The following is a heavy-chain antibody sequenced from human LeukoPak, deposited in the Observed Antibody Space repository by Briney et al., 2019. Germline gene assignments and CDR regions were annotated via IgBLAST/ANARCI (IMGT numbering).Heavy chain of an antibody. CDR2: INPNSGGT. Sequence: ASVKVSCKASGYTFTGYYMHWARQAPGQGLEWMGWINPNSGGTNYAQNFQGRVTMTRDTSISTVYMELTRLTSDDTAVYYCARVPCRTTSCSPINWFDPWGQGTLVTVSS. V-gene: IGHV1-2*02. J-gene: IGHJ5*02. D-gene: IGHD2-2*01. CDR3: ARVPCRTTSCSPINWFDP. CDR1: GYTFTGYY.